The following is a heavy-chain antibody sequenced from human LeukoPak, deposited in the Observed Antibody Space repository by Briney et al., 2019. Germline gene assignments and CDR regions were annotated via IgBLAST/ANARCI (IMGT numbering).Heavy chain of an antibody. J-gene: IGHJ4*02. CDR2: IHNSGAT. D-gene: IGHD5-12*01. CDR3: ARWDTGYDF. CDR1: CGSISRYY. Sequence: SEPLSLICTVSCGSISRYYWTWIRQPPEKGLEWSGYIHNSGATNSNPSLKSRVTMSMDTSKNQFSLNLNSLTAADTAVYYCARWDTGYDFWGQGTLVTVSS. V-gene: IGHV4-59*08.